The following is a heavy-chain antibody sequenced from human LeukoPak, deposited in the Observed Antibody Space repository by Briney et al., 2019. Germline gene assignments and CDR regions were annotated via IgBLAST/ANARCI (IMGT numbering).Heavy chain of an antibody. CDR3: ARSWATEDAFDI. V-gene: IGHV1-24*01. D-gene: IGHD5-12*01. Sequence: ASVKVSCKVSGYTLTELSMHWVRQAPGKGLEWMGGFDPEDGETIYAQKFQGRVTMTEDTSTDTAYMELSSLRAEDTAVYYCARSWATEDAFDIWGQGTMVTVSS. J-gene: IGHJ3*02. CDR1: GYTLTELS. CDR2: FDPEDGET.